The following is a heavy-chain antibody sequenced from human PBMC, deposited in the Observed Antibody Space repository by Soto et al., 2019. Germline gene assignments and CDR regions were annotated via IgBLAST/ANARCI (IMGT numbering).Heavy chain of an antibody. CDR1: GYTFLNYG. V-gene: IGHV1-18*01. D-gene: IGHD6-19*01. Sequence: QVQLLQSGPEVRKPGASVKVACKASGYTFLNYGLSWVRQAPGQGLEWMGWISPFNRNTKYAQKLQGRVTMTTNTSTNPTHRQLTSLTSDVTAVYFCAGQSSGSRHNSDYTLDGWGQGTTVIVSS. J-gene: IGHJ6*02. CDR2: ISPFNRNT. CDR3: AGQSSGSRHNSDYTLDG.